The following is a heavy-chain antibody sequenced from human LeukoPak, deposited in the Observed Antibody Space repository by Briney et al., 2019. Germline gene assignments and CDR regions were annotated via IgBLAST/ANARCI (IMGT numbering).Heavy chain of an antibody. CDR1: GFTFSDYA. Sequence: LPGGSLRLSCAASGFTFSDYAMRWVRQAPGKGLEWLSEISGGGGGAYYADSVKGRFTISRDNSKNTLYLQMNSLRAEDTALYYCTTSWLKVREGDQWGQGTLVTVSS. J-gene: IGHJ4*02. V-gene: IGHV3-23*01. CDR2: ISGGGGGA. CDR3: TTSWLKVREGDQ. D-gene: IGHD3-10*01.